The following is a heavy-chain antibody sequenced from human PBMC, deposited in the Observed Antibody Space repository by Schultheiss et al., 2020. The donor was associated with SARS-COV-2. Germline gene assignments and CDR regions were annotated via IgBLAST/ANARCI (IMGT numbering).Heavy chain of an antibody. D-gene: IGHD3-3*01. CDR2: ISYDGSNK. CDR3: AKSRYDFWSGYHNVLLWFSTLYGMDV. J-gene: IGHJ6*02. V-gene: IGHV3-30*18. Sequence: GGSLRLSCAASGFTFSSYGMHWVRQAPGKGLEWVAVISYDGSNKYYADSVKGRFTISRDNSKNTLYLQMNSLRAEDTAVYYCAKSRYDFWSGYHNVLLWFSTLYGMDVWGQGTTVTVSS. CDR1: GFTFSSYG.